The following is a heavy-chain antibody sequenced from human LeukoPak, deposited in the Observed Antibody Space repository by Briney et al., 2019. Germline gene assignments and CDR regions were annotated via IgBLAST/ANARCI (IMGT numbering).Heavy chain of an antibody. CDR1: GGSISSGDYY. CDR3: AREVVNYYDSSGYYYASHGGIDY. V-gene: IGHV4-30-4*08. J-gene: IGHJ4*02. D-gene: IGHD3-22*01. CDR2: IYYSGST. Sequence: SQTLSLTCTVSGGSISSGDYYWSWIRQPPGKGLEWIGYIYYSGSTYYNPSLKSRVTISVDTSKDQFSLKLTSVTAADTAVYYCAREVVNYYDSSGYYYASHGGIDYWGQGTLVTVSS.